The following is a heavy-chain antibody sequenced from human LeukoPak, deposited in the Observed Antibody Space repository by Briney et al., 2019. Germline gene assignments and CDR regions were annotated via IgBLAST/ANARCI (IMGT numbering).Heavy chain of an antibody. J-gene: IGHJ4*02. Sequence: PGGSLRLSCAASGFTLRAYAMSWVRHAPGKGLVWVSRINSDGSSTSYADSVKGRFTIYRDNAKNTLYVQMNSLRAYDTAVYYCARGASRIAAAVNFFDYWGQGTLVTVSS. CDR1: GFTLRAYA. CDR3: ARGASRIAAAVNFFDY. D-gene: IGHD6-25*01. CDR2: INSDGSST. V-gene: IGHV3-74*01.